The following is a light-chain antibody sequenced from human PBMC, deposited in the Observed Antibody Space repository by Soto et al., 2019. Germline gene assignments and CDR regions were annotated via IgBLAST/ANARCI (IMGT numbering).Light chain of an antibody. V-gene: IGLV2-14*01. CDR3: SSYTSSRSYV. CDR1: SSDIGGYNY. Sequence: QSALTQPASVSGSPGQSITISCTGTSSDIGGYNYVSWYQQHPGKAPKLMIYDVRNRPSGVSNRFSGSKSGNTASLTISGLQAEDEADYYCSSYTSSRSYVFGTGTKVTVL. J-gene: IGLJ1*01. CDR2: DVR.